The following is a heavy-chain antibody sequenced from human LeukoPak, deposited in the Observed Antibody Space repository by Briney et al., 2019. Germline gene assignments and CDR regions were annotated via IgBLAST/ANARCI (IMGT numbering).Heavy chain of an antibody. Sequence: SETLSLTCIVSGDSISSSNSYWGWIRQPPGKGLEWIGSIYYSGNTYYNASLKSRVSISVDTSKNHFSLRLTSVTAADTAVYYCARRHYYYYYMDVWGKGTTVTISS. V-gene: IGHV4-39*02. CDR2: IYYSGNT. J-gene: IGHJ6*03. CDR1: GDSISSSNSY. CDR3: ARRHYYYYYMDV.